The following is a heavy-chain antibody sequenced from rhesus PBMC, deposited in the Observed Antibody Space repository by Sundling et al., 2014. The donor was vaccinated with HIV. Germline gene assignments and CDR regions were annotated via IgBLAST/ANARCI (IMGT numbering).Heavy chain of an antibody. CDR3: ARDPFDDSGYYPYSSDY. CDR2: IYWDDDK. D-gene: IGHD3-28*01. Sequence: QVTLKESGPALVKPTQTLTLTCTFSGFSLSTSGMGVGWIRQPPGKTLEWLAHIYWDDDKRYSTSLKSRLTISKDTSKNQVVLTMTNMDPVDTATYYCARDPFDDSGYYPYSSDYWGQGVLVTVSS. J-gene: IGHJ4*01. CDR1: GFSLSTSGMG. V-gene: IGHV2-174*02.